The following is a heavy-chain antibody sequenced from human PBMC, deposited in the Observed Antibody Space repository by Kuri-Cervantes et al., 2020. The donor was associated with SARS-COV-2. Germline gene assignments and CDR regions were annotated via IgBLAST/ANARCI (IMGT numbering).Heavy chain of an antibody. Sequence: GSLRLSCSVSGSSINTTFYYWGWIRQPPGKGLEWIGAIYYNGSTYYNPSLKTRVTIAVDTSKNQLSLELTSVTAADTAVYYCARHQLVIPAADPYNYFDPWGQGSLVTVSS. J-gene: IGHJ5*02. CDR1: GSSINTTFYY. CDR2: IYYNGST. D-gene: IGHD2-2*01. V-gene: IGHV4-39*01. CDR3: ARHQLVIPAADPYNYFDP.